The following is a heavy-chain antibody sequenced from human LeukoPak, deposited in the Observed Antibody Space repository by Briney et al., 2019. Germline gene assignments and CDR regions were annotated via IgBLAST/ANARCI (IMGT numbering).Heavy chain of an antibody. J-gene: IGHJ4*02. CDR2: ISGSGGST. V-gene: IGHV3-23*01. D-gene: IGHD6-6*01. Sequence: PPGGSLRLSCAASGFTFSSYAMSWVRQAPGKGLEWVSAISGSGGSTYYADSVKGRFTISRDNSKNTLYLQMNSLRAEDTAVYYCAKNSSPWYYFDYWGQGTLVTVSS. CDR1: GFTFSSYA. CDR3: AKNSSPWYYFDY.